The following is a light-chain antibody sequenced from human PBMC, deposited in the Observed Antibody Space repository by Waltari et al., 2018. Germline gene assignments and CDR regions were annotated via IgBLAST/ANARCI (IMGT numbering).Light chain of an antibody. CDR1: QLVSSN. CDR2: GAS. V-gene: IGKV3-15*01. J-gene: IGKJ1*01. CDR3: QQYNNWPLWT. Sequence: EIVMTQSPATLSVSPGESATLSCRASQLVSSNLAWYQQKPGQAPRHLIYGASTRATGIPARFSGSGSGTEFTLTISSLQSEDFAVYYCQQYNNWPLWTFGQGTKVEIK.